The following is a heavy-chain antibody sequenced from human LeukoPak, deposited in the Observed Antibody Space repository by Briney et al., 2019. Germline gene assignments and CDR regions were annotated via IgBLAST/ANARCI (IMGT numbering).Heavy chain of an antibody. CDR1: GFTFSSYA. D-gene: IGHD3-16*01. Sequence: GGSLRLSCAASGFTFSSYAMHWVRQAPGKGLEWVAVISYDGSNKYYADSVKGRFTISRDNSKNTLYLQMNSLRAEDTAVYYCARDYTDLLDAFDIRGQGTMVTVSS. V-gene: IGHV3-30-3*01. CDR2: ISYDGSNK. CDR3: ARDYTDLLDAFDI. J-gene: IGHJ3*02.